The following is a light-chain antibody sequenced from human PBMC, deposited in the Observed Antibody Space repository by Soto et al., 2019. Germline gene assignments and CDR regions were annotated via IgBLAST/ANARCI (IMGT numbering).Light chain of an antibody. CDR2: AAS. J-gene: IGKJ3*01. CDR1: QSVSGD. Sequence: VMTQSPGTLSVSPGERATLSCRASQSVSGDLAWYQHKPGQAPRLLIYAASTRATGIPARFSGSGSGTEFTLTIGSLQSEDFAIYYCHQYNKWPYTFGPGTKVDI. CDR3: HQYNKWPYT. V-gene: IGKV3-15*01.